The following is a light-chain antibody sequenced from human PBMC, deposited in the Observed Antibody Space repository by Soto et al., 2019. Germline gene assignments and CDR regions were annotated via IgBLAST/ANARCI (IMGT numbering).Light chain of an antibody. J-gene: IGKJ4*01. Sequence: EVVMTQSPATLSVSPGEGATLSCRASQSVRSNLAWYQKKPGQSHMLLIYGASTRATAVTAPFSGSGSGTEFNLTISSLQSEDFADYYCKQYDNWPLSFGGGTQVEIK. CDR2: GAS. V-gene: IGKV3-15*01. CDR1: QSVRSN. CDR3: KQYDNWPLS.